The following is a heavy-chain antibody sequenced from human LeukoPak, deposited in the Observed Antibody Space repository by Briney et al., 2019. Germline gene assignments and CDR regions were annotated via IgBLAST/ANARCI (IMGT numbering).Heavy chain of an antibody. CDR3: ARFYDTSGYLDC. V-gene: IGHV3-66*01. CDR2: IYDGGIT. J-gene: IGHJ4*02. CDR1: GFTVSTKF. D-gene: IGHD3-22*01. Sequence: GRSLRLSCAASGFTVSTKFMSWVSQAPGKGLEWVSVIYDGGITYYADSVKGRFTISGNNSKNMLFLQMNSLRAEDTAVYYCARFYDTSGYLDCWGQGTLVTVSS.